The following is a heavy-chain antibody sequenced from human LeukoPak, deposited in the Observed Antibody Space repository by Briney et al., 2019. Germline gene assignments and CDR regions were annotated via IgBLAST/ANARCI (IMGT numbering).Heavy chain of an antibody. CDR2: IYTSGST. D-gene: IGHD3-3*01. CDR3: ARSNYDFWSGYKINWCDP. CDR1: GVSISSYY. V-gene: IGHV4-4*09. Sequence: SEPLSLPCTVSGVSISSYYWSWLRQPPGKGLEWIGYIYTSGSTNYNPSLKSRVTISVDTSKNQFSLKLSSVTAADTAVYYCARSNYDFWSGYKINWCDPWGQGTLVTVSA. J-gene: IGHJ5*02.